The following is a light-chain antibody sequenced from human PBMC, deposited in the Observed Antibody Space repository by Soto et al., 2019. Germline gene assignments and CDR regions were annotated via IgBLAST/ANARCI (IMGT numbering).Light chain of an antibody. CDR1: SSDIGGYNY. CDR3: SSYTSSNTLHLV. CDR2: EVT. J-gene: IGLJ2*01. Sequence: QSVLTQPASVSGSPGQSITIFCTGTSSDIGGYNYVSWYQQYPGKAPKLIIYEVTYRPSGVSNRFSGSKSGNTASLTVSGLQAEDEADYWCSSYTSSNTLHLVFGGGTKLTVL. V-gene: IGLV2-14*01.